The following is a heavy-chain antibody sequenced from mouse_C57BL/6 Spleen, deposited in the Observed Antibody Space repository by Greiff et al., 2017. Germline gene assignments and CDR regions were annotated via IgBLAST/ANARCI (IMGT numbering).Heavy chain of an antibody. V-gene: IGHV1-54*01. D-gene: IGHD2-4*01. CDR1: GYAFTNYL. CDR3: ARERDYEDFYYAMDY. J-gene: IGHJ4*01. CDR2: INPGSSGT. Sequence: QVQLQQSGAELVRPGTSVKVSCKASGYAFTNYLIEWVKQRPGQGLEWIGVINPGSSGTNYNEKFKGKATLTADKSSSAAYKQLSSLTSEDSAVYFCARERDYEDFYYAMDYWGQGTSVTVSS.